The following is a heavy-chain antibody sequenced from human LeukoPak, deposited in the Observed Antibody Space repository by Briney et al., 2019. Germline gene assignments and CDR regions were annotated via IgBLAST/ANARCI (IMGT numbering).Heavy chain of an antibody. D-gene: IGHD6-6*01. Sequence: SETPCLTCSVSGSSISSLSWSWIRQPPGKGLEWIGYIYYTGSTNYNPSLKSRVTIFVDTSKNQFSLRLSSVTAADTAVYYCARHRAYGSSSPFDYWGQGTLVTVSS. CDR3: ARHRAYGSSSPFDY. V-gene: IGHV4-59*08. CDR2: IYYTGST. J-gene: IGHJ4*02. CDR1: GSSISSLS.